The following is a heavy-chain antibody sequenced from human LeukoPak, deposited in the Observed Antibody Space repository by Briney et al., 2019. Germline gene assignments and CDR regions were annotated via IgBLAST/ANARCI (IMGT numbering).Heavy chain of an antibody. CDR3: AREKPYYYDSSGPFDY. D-gene: IGHD3-22*01. J-gene: IGHJ4*02. CDR1: GFTFSSYE. V-gene: IGHV3-48*03. Sequence: GGSLRLSCAASGFTFSSYEMNWARQAPGKGLEWVSYISSSGSTIYYADSVKGRFTISRDNAKNSLYLQMNSLRAEDTAVYYCAREKPYYYDSSGPFDYWGQGTLVTVSS. CDR2: ISSSGSTI.